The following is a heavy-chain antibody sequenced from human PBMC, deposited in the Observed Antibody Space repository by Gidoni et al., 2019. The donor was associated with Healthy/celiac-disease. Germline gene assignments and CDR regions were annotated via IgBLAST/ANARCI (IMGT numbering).Heavy chain of an antibody. CDR1: GFTFSHAW. J-gene: IGHJ4*02. V-gene: IGHV3-15*07. D-gene: IGHD6-13*01. Sequence: AASGFTFSHAWMHWVRQAPGKGLEWVGRIKSKTDGGTTDYAAPVKGRFTISRDDSKNTLYLQMNSLKTEDTAVYYCTTEDQYSTSQYSSSWYFDYWGQGTLVTVSS. CDR3: TTEDQYSTSQYSSSWYFDY. CDR2: IKSKTDGGTT.